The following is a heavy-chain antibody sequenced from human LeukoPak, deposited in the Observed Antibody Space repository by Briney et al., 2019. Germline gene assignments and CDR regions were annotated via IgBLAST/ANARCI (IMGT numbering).Heavy chain of an antibody. Sequence: ASVKVSCKASGYTFTSYAMNWVRQAPGQGLEWMGWINTNTANPAYAQGFTERFVFSLDTSVTTAYLQISNLKTEDTAVYYCARHDNDDDFDYWGQGTLVTASS. D-gene: IGHD3-16*01. CDR3: ARHDNDDDFDY. J-gene: IGHJ4*02. CDR2: INTNTANP. CDR1: GYTFTSYA. V-gene: IGHV7-4-1*02.